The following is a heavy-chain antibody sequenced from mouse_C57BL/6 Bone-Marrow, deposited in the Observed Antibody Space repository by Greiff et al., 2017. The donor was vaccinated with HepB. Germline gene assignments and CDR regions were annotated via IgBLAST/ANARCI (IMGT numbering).Heavy chain of an antibody. J-gene: IGHJ4*01. CDR1: GFTFSDYY. CDR3: ARQALRGAMDY. Sequence: EVMLVESGGGLVQPGGSLKLSCAASGFTFSDYYMYWVRQTPEKRLEWVAYISNGGGSTYYPDTVKGRFTISRDNAKNTLYLQMSRLKSEDTAMYYCARQALRGAMDYWGQGTSVTVSS. CDR2: ISNGGGST. D-gene: IGHD2-12*01. V-gene: IGHV5-12*01.